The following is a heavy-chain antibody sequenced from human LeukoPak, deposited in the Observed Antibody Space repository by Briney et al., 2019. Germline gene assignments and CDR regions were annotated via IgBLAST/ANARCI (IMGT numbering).Heavy chain of an antibody. CDR1: GFTITSWS. D-gene: IGHD3/OR15-3a*01. CDR3: TYLRTPYYNDKWVDP. CDR2: IGSGGSPI. Sequence: GGSLRLSCAVSGFTITSWSMNWVRQAPGKGLEWLSYIGSGGSPIYYADSVKGRFTISRDDAKNLVYLQMNSLRAEDTAVYYCTYLRTPYYNDKWVDPWGQGALVTVSS. V-gene: IGHV3-48*04. J-gene: IGHJ5*02.